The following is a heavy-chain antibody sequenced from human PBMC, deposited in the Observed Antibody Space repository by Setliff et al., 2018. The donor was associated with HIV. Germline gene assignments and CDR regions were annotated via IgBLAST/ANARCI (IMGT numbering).Heavy chain of an antibody. J-gene: IGHJ6*03. V-gene: IGHV4-59*11. CDR1: GGSISGHY. Sequence: PSETLSLTCTVSGGSISGHYWSWIRQPPGKGLEWIAYIFYTGSTNYNPSLKSRVTISVDTSKNQFFLKLSSVTAADTAVYYCVRGYCGSTTCYDDYYYMDAWGKGSTVTVSS. CDR2: IFYTGST. D-gene: IGHD2-2*01. CDR3: VRGYCGSTTCYDDYYYMDA.